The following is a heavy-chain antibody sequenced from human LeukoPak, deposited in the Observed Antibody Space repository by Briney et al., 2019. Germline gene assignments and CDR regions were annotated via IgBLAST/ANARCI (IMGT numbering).Heavy chain of an antibody. V-gene: IGHV4-59*11. CDR2: VYHNGST. Sequence: SETLSLTCTVSGGSITSHSWSWIRQPPRKGLEWIGCVYHNGSTNYNPSLKSRVTISLDMSNDQYSLKLTSVTAADTAIYYCARTPGRLLNWFDPWGQGSLVSVS. D-gene: IGHD2/OR15-2a*01. CDR3: ARTPGRLLNWFDP. J-gene: IGHJ5*02. CDR1: GGSITSHS.